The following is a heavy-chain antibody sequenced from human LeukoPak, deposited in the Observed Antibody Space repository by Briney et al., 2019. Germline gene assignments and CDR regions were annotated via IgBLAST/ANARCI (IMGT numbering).Heavy chain of an antibody. CDR1: GGSFSDYY. D-gene: IGHD3-9*01. CDR3: ARAKGYYILTGSYYSYMDV. Sequence: PSETLSLTCAVYGGSFSDYYWSRIRQPPGKGLEWIGEINHSGTTNYSPSLKSRVSISVDTSKNQFSLKLSSVTAADTAVYYCARAKGYYILTGSYYSYMDVWGKGTTVTVSS. CDR2: INHSGTT. J-gene: IGHJ6*03. V-gene: IGHV4-34*01.